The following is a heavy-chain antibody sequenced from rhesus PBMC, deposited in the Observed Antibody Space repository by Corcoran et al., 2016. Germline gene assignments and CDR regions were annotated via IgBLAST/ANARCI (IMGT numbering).Heavy chain of an antibody. Sequence: VQLPGSCTGLVKPSALLSLSCAVSGYSVILCHGRGWTRRPPGKVLEVIGYIRGSSSSTNYNPSLNSRVTISKDTSKNQFSLKLSSVTAADTAVYYCARDGDYFYFDYWGQGVLVTVSS. D-gene: IGHD1-44*01. CDR1: GYSVILCHG. J-gene: IGHJ4*01. CDR3: ARDGDYFYFDY. CDR2: IRGSSSST. V-gene: IGHV4-127*01.